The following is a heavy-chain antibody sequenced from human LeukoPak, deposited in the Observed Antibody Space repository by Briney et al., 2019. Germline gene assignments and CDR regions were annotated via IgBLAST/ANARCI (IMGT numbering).Heavy chain of an antibody. D-gene: IGHD6-19*01. CDR3: AKEPHTSGWYYFDC. CDR1: GFTFSSYS. V-gene: IGHV3-48*01. Sequence: GGSLGLSCEASGFTFSSYSMNWVRQAPGKGLEWVSYISFSSATIHYADSVKGRFTISRDNAKNSLYLQLNSLRAEDTAVYYCAKEPHTSGWYYFDCWGQGTLVTVSS. J-gene: IGHJ4*02. CDR2: ISFSSATI.